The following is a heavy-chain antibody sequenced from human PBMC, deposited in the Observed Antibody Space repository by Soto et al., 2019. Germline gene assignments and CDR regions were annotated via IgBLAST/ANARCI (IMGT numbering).Heavy chain of an antibody. V-gene: IGHV4-59*12. CDR1: GGSISSYY. CDR3: ARDSYYYDSSGYPVGHY. J-gene: IGHJ4*02. D-gene: IGHD3-22*01. CDR2: IYYSGST. Sequence: SETLSLTCTVSGGSISSYYWSWIRQPPGKGLEWIGYIYYSGSTNYNPSLESRVTISVDTSKNQFSLKLSSVTAADTAVYYCARDSYYYDSSGYPVGHYWGQGTLVTVSS.